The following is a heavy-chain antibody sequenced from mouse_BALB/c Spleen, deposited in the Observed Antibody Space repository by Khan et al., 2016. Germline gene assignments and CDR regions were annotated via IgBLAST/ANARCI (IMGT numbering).Heavy chain of an antibody. CDR1: GYTFTDYS. CDR3: AAPHILGSFAY. CDR2: INTETGEP. Sequence: QIQLVQSGPELKKPGETVKISCKASGYTFTDYSMHWVKQAPGKGLKWMGWINTETGEPTYADDLKGRFAFSLETSASTASLQINNLKNEDTATYFCAAPHILGSFAYWGQGTLVTVAA. V-gene: IGHV9-2-1*01. D-gene: IGHD1-1*01. J-gene: IGHJ3*01.